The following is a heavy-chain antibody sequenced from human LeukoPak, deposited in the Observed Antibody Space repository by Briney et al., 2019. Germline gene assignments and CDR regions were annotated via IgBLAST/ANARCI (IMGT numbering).Heavy chain of an antibody. D-gene: IGHD3-22*01. CDR3: ASAGHDGIGYKVC. CDR2: IYHSGSA. V-gene: IGHV4-4*02. Sequence: PSETLSLTCAVSGGSISSSNWWSWVRQPPGKGLEWIGEIYHSGSANYNPSLKSRVTISVEKSKKQFSLRLSSVTAADTAVYYCASAGHDGIGYKVCWGQGTLVTVSS. CDR1: GGSISSSNW. J-gene: IGHJ4*02.